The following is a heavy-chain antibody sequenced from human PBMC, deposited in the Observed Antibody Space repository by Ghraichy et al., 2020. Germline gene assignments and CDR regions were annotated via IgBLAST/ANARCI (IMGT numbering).Heavy chain of an antibody. Sequence: GGSLRLSCATSGFTFSSYAMSWFRQAPGKGPEWVSAIGGAGGATLYADSVKGRFTISRDNSKNTLYLQMSSLGAEDTALYYCAKEHNYSDSSGPWGQGTLVTVSS. V-gene: IGHV3-23*01. CDR1: GFTFSSYA. CDR2: IGGAGGAT. D-gene: IGHD3-22*01. CDR3: AKEHNYSDSSGP. J-gene: IGHJ4*01.